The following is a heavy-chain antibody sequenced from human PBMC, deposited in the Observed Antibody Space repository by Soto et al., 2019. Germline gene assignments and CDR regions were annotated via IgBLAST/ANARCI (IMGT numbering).Heavy chain of an antibody. D-gene: IGHD3-10*01. CDR2: LYRSGNT. J-gene: IGHJ4*02. CDR3: ARAHPGSSVFIDG. Sequence: QVQLQETGPGLVKPSETLSLTCTVSGGSVTRSNYYWSWIRQPPGKGLEWIRHLYRSGNTNYDHSLKNRVTKSVDPSQNQLSLELSSVTAAETAVYYCARAHPGSSVFIDGWGQGNLVTVSS. CDR1: GGSVTRSNYY. V-gene: IGHV4-61*01.